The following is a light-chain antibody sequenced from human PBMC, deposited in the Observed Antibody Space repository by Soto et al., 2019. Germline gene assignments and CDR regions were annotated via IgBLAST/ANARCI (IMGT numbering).Light chain of an antibody. V-gene: IGKV3-15*01. CDR3: QQYNNRPPDT. CDR2: GAS. CDR1: QSVNSN. J-gene: IGKJ2*01. Sequence: EIVMTQSPATLSVSPGERATLSCRASQSVNSNLAWYQQKPGQAPRLLIYGASTRVTGIPARFSGSGSETEFSLTISSLQSEDFAVYYCQQYNNRPPDTFGQGTKLEIK.